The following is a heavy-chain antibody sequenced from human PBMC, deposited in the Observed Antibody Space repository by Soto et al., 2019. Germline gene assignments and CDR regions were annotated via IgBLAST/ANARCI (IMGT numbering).Heavy chain of an antibody. V-gene: IGHV3-23*01. Sequence: GGSLRLSCDASGFPFSSHAMTWVRQAPGRGLEWVSAISGSGGSTYYAASVKGRFTISRDNSKNTLYLQMNSLRAEDTAVYYCATTRYQVRFLAPGPYGMDVWGQGTTVTVSS. J-gene: IGHJ6*02. CDR3: ATTRYQVRFLAPGPYGMDV. CDR1: GFPFSSHA. CDR2: ISGSGGST. D-gene: IGHD3-3*01.